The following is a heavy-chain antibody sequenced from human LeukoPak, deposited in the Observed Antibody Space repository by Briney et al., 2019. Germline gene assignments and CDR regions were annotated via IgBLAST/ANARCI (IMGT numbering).Heavy chain of an antibody. V-gene: IGHV4-30-2*01. J-gene: IGHJ3*02. CDR1: GGSISSGGYY. CDR3: ARGQITMVRGVIIRHAFDI. Sequence: SQTLSLTCTVSGGSISSGGYYWSWIRQPPGKGLEWIGYIYHSGSTYYNPSLKSRVTISADTSKNQFSLKLSSVTAADTAVYYCARGQITMVRGVIIRHAFDIWGQGTMVTVSS. CDR2: IYHSGST. D-gene: IGHD3-10*01.